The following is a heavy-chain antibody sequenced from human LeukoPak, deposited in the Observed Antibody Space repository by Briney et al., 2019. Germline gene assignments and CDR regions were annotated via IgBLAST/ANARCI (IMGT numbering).Heavy chain of an antibody. CDR1: GFSFSSYW. D-gene: IGHD3-16*01. J-gene: IGHJ4*02. CDR3: ARGGGHSYDYHHY. V-gene: IGHV3-74*01. Sequence: PGGSLRLSCAASGFSFSSYWMHWVRQAPGEGLVWVSHINGGGGTTRYADSVKGRLTISRDNAKNTLYLQMNSLRAEDTAVYYCARGGGHSYDYHHYWGQGTLVTVSS. CDR2: INGGGGTT.